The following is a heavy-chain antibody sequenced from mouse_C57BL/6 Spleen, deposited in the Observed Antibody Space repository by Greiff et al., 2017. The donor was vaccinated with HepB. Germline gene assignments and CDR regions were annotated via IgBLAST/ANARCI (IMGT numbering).Heavy chain of an antibody. CDR1: GYTFTSYW. V-gene: IGHV1-55*01. Sequence: QVQLKQPGAELVKPGASVKMSCKASGYTFTSYWITWVKQRPGQGLEWIGDIYPGSGSTNYNEKFKSKATLTVDTSSSTAYMQLSSLTSEDSAVYYCARWDYYGSSLFDYWGQGTTLTVSS. J-gene: IGHJ2*01. D-gene: IGHD1-1*01. CDR2: IYPGSGST. CDR3: ARWDYYGSSLFDY.